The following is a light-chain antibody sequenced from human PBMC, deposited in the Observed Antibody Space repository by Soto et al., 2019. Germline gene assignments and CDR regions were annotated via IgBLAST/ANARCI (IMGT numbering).Light chain of an antibody. CDR3: QQRINWPLT. V-gene: IGKV3-11*01. Sequence: ETVLTQSPATLCLSPGERATLSCRASQSISTYLAWYQQKPGQAPRLLIYDAVNRATGIPARFSGSGSGTDFTLIIDSLETEDSAVYYCQQRINWPLTFGGGTRVEIK. J-gene: IGKJ4*01. CDR2: DAV. CDR1: QSISTY.